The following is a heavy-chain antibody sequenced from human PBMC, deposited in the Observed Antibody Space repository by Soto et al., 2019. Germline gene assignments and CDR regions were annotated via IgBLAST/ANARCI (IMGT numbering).Heavy chain of an antibody. J-gene: IGHJ4*02. CDR2: ISSSSSYI. D-gene: IGHD5-12*01. CDR1: GFTFSIYS. Sequence: VGSLRLSCAASGFTFSIYSMNWVRQAPGKGLEWVSSISSSSSYIYYADSVKGRFTISRDNAKNSLYLQMNSLRAEDTAVYYCASANKVAVPTGYFDYWGQAT. CDR3: ASANKVAVPTGYFDY. V-gene: IGHV3-21*01.